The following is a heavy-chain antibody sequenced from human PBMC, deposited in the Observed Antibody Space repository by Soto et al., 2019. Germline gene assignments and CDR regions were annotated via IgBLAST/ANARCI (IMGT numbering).Heavy chain of an antibody. D-gene: IGHD7-27*01. CDR1: GGSISSYY. CDR3: GRENYWGYYMDV. CDR2: IYYSGST. J-gene: IGHJ6*03. Sequence: SETLSLTCTVSGGSISSYYWSWIRQPPGKGLEWIGYIYYSGSTNYNPSLKSRVTISVDTSKNQFSLKLSSVTAADTAVYYCGRENYWGYYMDVWGKGTTVTVSS. V-gene: IGHV4-59*01.